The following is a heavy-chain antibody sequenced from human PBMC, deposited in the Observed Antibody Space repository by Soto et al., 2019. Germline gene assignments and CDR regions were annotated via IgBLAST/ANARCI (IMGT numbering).Heavy chain of an antibody. CDR1: GFTFSHYA. CDR3: ARDSFFRPLAYFGMDV. Sequence: QVQMVESGGGVVQPGRSLRLSCAASGFTFSHYAMHWVRQSPGKGLEWVALISYEGSNTFYADAVKGRFTISRDNTKDTLNLQMNSLRLEDTAVYYCARDSFFRPLAYFGMDVWGQGTTVIVSS. V-gene: IGHV3-30-3*01. D-gene: IGHD3-10*01. CDR2: ISYEGSNT. J-gene: IGHJ6*02.